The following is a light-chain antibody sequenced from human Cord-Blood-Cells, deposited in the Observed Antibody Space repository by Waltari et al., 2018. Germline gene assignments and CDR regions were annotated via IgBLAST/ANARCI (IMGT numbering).Light chain of an antibody. CDR1: QSISSY. J-gene: IGKJ5*01. Sequence: DIQMTQSPSSLSASVGDRVTITCRASQSISSYLNWYQQKPGKAPKHLIYAASSLQSGVPSRFSGSGSGTDFTLTISSLQPEDFATYYCQQSYSTFSITFGQGTRLEIK. CDR2: AAS. V-gene: IGKV1-39*01. CDR3: QQSYSTFSIT.